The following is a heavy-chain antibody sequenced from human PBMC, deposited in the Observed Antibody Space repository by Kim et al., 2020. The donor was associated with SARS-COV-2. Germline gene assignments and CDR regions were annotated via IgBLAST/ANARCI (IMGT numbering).Heavy chain of an antibody. V-gene: IGHV3-23*05. CDR3: AKDHPSSGWPTFDS. D-gene: IGHD6-19*01. CDR1: GFTFSRRA. Sequence: GGSLRLSCVASGFTFSRRAMSWVRQAPGKGLEWIASVNNSNTPYYADSVKGRFTVSRDNTKDTLYLQMNSLRADDTALYYCAKDHPSSGWPTFDSWGQAT. J-gene: IGHJ4*02. CDR2: VNNSNTP.